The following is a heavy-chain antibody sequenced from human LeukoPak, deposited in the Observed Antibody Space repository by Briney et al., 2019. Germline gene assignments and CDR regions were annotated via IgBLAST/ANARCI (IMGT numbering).Heavy chain of an antibody. J-gene: IGHJ6*02. CDR3: ARDNSPYSSSWYPRRYYYYGMDV. Sequence: SGTLSLTCAVSGGSIINSNWWSWVRQPPGKGLEWIGEIDHSGSTSYNPSLKSRVTMSVDTSKNQFSLKLSSVTAADTAVYYCARDNSPYSSSWYPRRYYYYGMDVWGQGTTVTVSS. D-gene: IGHD6-13*01. V-gene: IGHV4-4*02. CDR1: GGSIINSNW. CDR2: IDHSGST.